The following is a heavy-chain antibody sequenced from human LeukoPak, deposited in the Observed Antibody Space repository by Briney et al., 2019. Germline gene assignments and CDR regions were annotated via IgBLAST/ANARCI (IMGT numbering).Heavy chain of an antibody. J-gene: IGHJ3*02. CDR1: GYTFTSYD. Sequence: GASVKVSCKASGYTFTSYDINWVRQATGQGLEWMGWMNPTSGNTGYAQKFQGRVTMTRDTSIGTAYMELSRLRSDDTAVYYCARVIYSSSWYARGDYDAFDIWGQGTMVTVSS. D-gene: IGHD6-13*01. CDR3: ARVIYSSSWYARGDYDAFDI. V-gene: IGHV1-8*01. CDR2: MNPTSGNT.